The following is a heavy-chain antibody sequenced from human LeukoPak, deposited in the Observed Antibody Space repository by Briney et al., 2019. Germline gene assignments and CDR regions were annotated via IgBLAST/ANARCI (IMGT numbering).Heavy chain of an antibody. CDR1: GFTISSYE. CDR2: VSSSGSTI. V-gene: IGHV3-48*03. CDR3: ARDWGDYDSSGYYPDAFDI. Sequence: PAGTLCLTCAASGFTISSYEMYWIRHPPRQGLERVSYVSSSGSTIYYADSVKGRITIPRDNVKISLYLQMNSLRAEDTAVYYCARDWGDYDSSGYYPDAFDIWGQGTMVTVSS. J-gene: IGHJ3*02. D-gene: IGHD3-22*01.